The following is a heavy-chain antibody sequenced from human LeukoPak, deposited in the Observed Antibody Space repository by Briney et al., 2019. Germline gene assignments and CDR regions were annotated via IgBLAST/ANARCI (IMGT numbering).Heavy chain of an antibody. J-gene: IGHJ4*02. Sequence: GGSLRLSCAASGFTFSSYGMHWVRQAPGKGLEWVALISYDGSNKYYADSVKGRFTISRDNSKNTLYLQMNSLRVEDTAMYYCAKDRSSSWTWTIDNWGQGTLVTVSS. CDR1: GFTFSSYG. CDR3: AKDRSSSWTWTIDN. CDR2: ISYDGSNK. V-gene: IGHV3-30*18. D-gene: IGHD6-13*01.